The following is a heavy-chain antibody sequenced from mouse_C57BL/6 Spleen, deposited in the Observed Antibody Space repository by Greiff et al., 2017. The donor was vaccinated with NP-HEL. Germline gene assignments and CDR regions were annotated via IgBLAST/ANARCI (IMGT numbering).Heavy chain of an antibody. V-gene: IGHV14-4*01. D-gene: IGHD2-5*01. CDR1: GFNFKDDY. CDR2: IDPENGDT. Sequence: VQLQQSGAELVRPGASVKLSCTASGFNFKDDYMHWVKQRPEQGLEWIGWIDPENGDTEYASKFQGKATITADTSSNTAYLQLSSLTSEDTAVYYCTPSYYSNYGAMDYWGQGTSVTVSS. J-gene: IGHJ4*01. CDR3: TPSYYSNYGAMDY.